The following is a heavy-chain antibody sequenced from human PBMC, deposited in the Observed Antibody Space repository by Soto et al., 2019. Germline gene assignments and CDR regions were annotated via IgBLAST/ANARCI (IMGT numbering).Heavy chain of an antibody. CDR1: GFTFSSYA. J-gene: IGHJ4*02. Sequence: QVQLVESGGGVVQPGRSLRLSCAASGFTFSSYAMHWVRQAPGKGLEWVAVISYDGSNKYYADSVKGRFTISRDNSKNTLYLQMNSLRAEDTAVYYCARDGGGYIIGTHFDYWGQGTLVTVSS. D-gene: IGHD3-22*01. V-gene: IGHV3-30-3*01. CDR3: ARDGGGYIIGTHFDY. CDR2: ISYDGSNK.